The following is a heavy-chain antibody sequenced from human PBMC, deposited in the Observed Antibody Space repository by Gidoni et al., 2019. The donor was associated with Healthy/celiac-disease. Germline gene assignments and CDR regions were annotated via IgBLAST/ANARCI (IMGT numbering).Heavy chain of an antibody. CDR1: GFSISSAYY. CDR3: ARVNYGDYWVS. V-gene: IGHV4-38-2*01. Sequence: QVQLQESGPGLVKPSETLSLTCAVSGFSISSAYYWGWIRQPPGKGLGWIGSIYHSGSTDYNSSLKSRLTISVDTSKNQFSLRLISVTAADTAVYYCARVNYGDYWVSWGQGILVTVSS. J-gene: IGHJ4*02. CDR2: IYHSGST. D-gene: IGHD4-17*01.